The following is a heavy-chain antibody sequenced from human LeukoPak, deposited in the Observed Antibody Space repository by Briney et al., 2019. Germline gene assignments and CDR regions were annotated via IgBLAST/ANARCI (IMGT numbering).Heavy chain of an antibody. J-gene: IGHJ4*02. Sequence: PGGSLRLSCSVSGFTFSSYAMHWVRQAPGKGLQFVSVINTNGGSTYYADSVKGRFTISRDNSQNTLYLQMSSLRVEDTAVYYCVTGVIVSGSYYFDFWGQGTLVTVSS. V-gene: IGHV3-64D*06. D-gene: IGHD2-21*01. CDR3: VTGVIVSGSYYFDF. CDR2: INTNGGST. CDR1: GFTFSSYA.